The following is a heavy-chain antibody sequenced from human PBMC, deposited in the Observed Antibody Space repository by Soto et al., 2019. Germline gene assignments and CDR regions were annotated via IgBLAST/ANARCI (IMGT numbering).Heavy chain of an antibody. Sequence: TLSLTCTVSGGSFTSNNWWTWVRQPPGQGLEWIGEIYRTGSTNYNPSLKSRVTISLDKSENQFSLKVTSLTAADTAVYYCASRDPGTSVDYWGQGTLVTVSS. CDR2: IYRTGST. CDR3: ASRDPGTSVDY. J-gene: IGHJ4*02. V-gene: IGHV4-4*02. D-gene: IGHD1-7*01. CDR1: GGSFTSNNW.